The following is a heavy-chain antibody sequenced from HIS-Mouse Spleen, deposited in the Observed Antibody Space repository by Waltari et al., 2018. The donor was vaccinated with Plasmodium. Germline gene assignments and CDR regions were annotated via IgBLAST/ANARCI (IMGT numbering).Heavy chain of an antibody. CDR3: ASSWYWYFDL. Sequence: EVQLVESGGGLVQPGGSLRLSWAASGFTFSSYGMRWVRQAPGKGLEWVANIKQDGSEKYYVDSVKGRFTISRDNAKNSLYLQMNSLRAEDTAVYYCASSWYWYFDLWGRGTLVTVSS. CDR1: GFTFSSYG. J-gene: IGHJ2*01. CDR2: IKQDGSEK. V-gene: IGHV3-7*01. D-gene: IGHD6-13*01.